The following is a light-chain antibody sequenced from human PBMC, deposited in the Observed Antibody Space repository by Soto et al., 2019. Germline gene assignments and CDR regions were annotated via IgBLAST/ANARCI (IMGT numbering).Light chain of an antibody. J-gene: IGKJ1*01. CDR2: DAS. CDR3: QQYNSYSWT. CDR1: QSISSW. V-gene: IGKV1-5*01. Sequence: QMTQSPSTLSASVGDRSTITCRASQSISSWLAWYQQKPGKAPKLLIYDASSLESGVPSRFSGSGSGTEFTLTISSLQPDDFATYYCQQYNSYSWTFGQGTKVDSK.